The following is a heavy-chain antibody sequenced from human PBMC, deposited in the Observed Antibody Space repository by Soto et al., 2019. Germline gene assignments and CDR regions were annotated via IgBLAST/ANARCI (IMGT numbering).Heavy chain of an antibody. CDR2: IYTKERT. CDR3: ARDDYKDGGNNWFDP. D-gene: IGHD3-16*01. V-gene: IGHV4-4*07. J-gene: IGHJ5*02. Sequence: PSETLSLTCTVSGGSITNYYWSWIRQPAGKGLEWIGRIYTKERTNYNLSFRNRVTMSVDTSKNQFSLKLDAVTAADTAVYYCARDDYKDGGNNWFDPWGQGTLVTVSA. CDR1: GGSITNYY.